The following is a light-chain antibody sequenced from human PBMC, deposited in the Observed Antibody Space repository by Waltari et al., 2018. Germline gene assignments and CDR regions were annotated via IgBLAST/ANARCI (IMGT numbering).Light chain of an antibody. CDR1: QSVLYSSNNKNY. CDR3: QQYYSTPQT. J-gene: IGKJ1*01. CDR2: WAS. V-gene: IGKV4-1*01. Sequence: DIVMTQSPDSLAVSLGERATINCKSSQSVLYSSNNKNYLAWYQHNPGQPPKLLIYWASTRESGVPDRFSGSGSGTDFTLTISSLQAEDVAVYYCQQYYSTPQTFGQGTKVEIK.